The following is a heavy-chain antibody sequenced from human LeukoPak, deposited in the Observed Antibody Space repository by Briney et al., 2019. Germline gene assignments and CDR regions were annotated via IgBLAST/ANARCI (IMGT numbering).Heavy chain of an antibody. CDR3: ARSYCSSTSCSPYYYYYMDV. Sequence: SETLSPTCTVSGGSISSGGYYWSWIRQHPGKGLEWIGYIYCSGSTYYNPSLKSRVTISVDTSKNQFSLKLSSVTAADTAVYYCARSYCSSTSCSPYYYYYMDVWGKGTTVTVSS. CDR1: GGSISSGGYY. J-gene: IGHJ6*03. D-gene: IGHD2-2*01. V-gene: IGHV4-31*03. CDR2: IYCSGST.